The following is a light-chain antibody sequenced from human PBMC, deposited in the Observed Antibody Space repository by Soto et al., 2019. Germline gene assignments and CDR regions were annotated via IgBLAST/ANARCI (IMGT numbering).Light chain of an antibody. J-gene: IGKJ1*01. CDR1: QSVSSSS. V-gene: IGKV3-20*01. CDR3: QQYGSSQT. Sequence: ELVLTQSPGTLSLSPGERATLSCRASQSVSSSSLACYQQKPGQAPRLLIYGASSRATGIPDRFSGSGSGTDFTLTISRLEPEDFAVYYCQQYGSSQTFGQGTKVDIK. CDR2: GAS.